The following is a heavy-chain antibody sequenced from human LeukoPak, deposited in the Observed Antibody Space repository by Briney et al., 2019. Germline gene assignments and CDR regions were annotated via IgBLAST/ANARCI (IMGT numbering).Heavy chain of an antibody. V-gene: IGHV1-24*01. D-gene: IGHD7-27*01. J-gene: IGHJ4*02. CDR3: ATRRTGDRWVFTYYFDY. CDR1: GYTLTELS. Sequence: ASVKVSCKVSGYTLTELSMHWVRQAPGKGLEWMGGFDPEDGETIYAQKFQGRVTMTEDTSTDTAYMELSSLRSEDTAVYYCATRRTGDRWVFTYYFDYWGQGTLATVSS. CDR2: FDPEDGET.